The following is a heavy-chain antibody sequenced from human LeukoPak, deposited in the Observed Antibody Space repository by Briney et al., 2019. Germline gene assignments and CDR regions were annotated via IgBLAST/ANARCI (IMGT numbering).Heavy chain of an antibody. J-gene: IGHJ3*02. CDR1: GYTFTSYA. V-gene: IGHV7-4-1*02. D-gene: IGHD6-13*01. CDR3: ARGIAAAGISDAFDI. CDR2: INTNTGNP. Sequence: ASVKVSCKASGYTFTSYAMNWVRQAPGQGLEWMGWINTNTGNPTYAQGFTGRFVFSLDTSVSTAYLQISSLKAEDTAVYYCARGIAAAGISDAFDIWGQGTMVTVSS.